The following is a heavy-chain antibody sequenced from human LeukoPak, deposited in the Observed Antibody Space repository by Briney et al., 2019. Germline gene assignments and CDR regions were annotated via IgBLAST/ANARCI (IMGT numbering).Heavy chain of an antibody. D-gene: IGHD3-22*01. CDR2: VSNGGNT. V-gene: IGHV4-59*08. J-gene: IGHJ4*02. CDR3: ASRAFYDSSGLDF. Sequence: PSETLSLTCSVSGGSIRNYYWTWIRQPPGKGLEWIGHVSNGGNTKYNPSLKSRVTISIDTSKKHFSLNLSSVSAADTAVYYCASRAFYDSSGLDFWGQGILVTVSS. CDR1: GGSIRNYY.